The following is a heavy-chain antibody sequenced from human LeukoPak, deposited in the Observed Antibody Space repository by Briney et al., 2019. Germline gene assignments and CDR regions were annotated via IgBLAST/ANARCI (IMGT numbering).Heavy chain of an antibody. CDR3: ARVRELWFGELLYDY. D-gene: IGHD3-10*01. Sequence: ASVKVSCKTSGYTFTGYYTHWVRQAPGQGLEWMGWINPNSGDTNYAQKFQGRVTMTRDTSISTAYMELTRLRSDDTAVYYCARVRELWFGELLYDYWGQGTLVTVSS. V-gene: IGHV1-2*02. CDR1: GYTFTGYY. CDR2: INPNSGDT. J-gene: IGHJ4*02.